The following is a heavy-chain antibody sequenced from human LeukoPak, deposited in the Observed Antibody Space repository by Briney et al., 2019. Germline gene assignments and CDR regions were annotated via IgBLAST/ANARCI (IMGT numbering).Heavy chain of an antibody. Sequence: GASVKVSCKASGYTFTSYDINWVRQATGQGLEWMGWMNPNSGNTNYAQKLQGRVTMTTDTSTSTAYMELRSLRSDDTAVYYCARDGPPGERYFRFDYWGQGTLVTVSS. CDR2: MNPNSGNT. V-gene: IGHV1-18*01. CDR1: GYTFTSYD. D-gene: IGHD3-10*01. J-gene: IGHJ4*02. CDR3: ARDGPPGERYFRFDY.